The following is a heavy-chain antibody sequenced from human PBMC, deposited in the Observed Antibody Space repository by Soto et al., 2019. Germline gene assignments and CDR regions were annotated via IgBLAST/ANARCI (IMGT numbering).Heavy chain of an antibody. D-gene: IGHD4-17*01. CDR3: ARVADYGDYLDWFDP. CDR2: IYDSGST. V-gene: IGHV4-31*03. CDR1: GGSISSGGYY. Sequence: QVQLQESGPGLVKPSQTLSLTCTVSGGSISSGGYYWSWIRQHPGKGLEWIGYIYDSGSTYYNPSLKRRVTISVDTAKNQFSLKLSSVTAADTAVYYCARVADYGDYLDWFDPWGQGTLVTVSS. J-gene: IGHJ5*02.